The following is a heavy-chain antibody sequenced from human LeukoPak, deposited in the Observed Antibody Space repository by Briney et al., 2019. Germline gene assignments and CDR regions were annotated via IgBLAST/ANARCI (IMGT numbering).Heavy chain of an antibody. CDR1: GFTFSSYW. V-gene: IGHV3-7*01. CDR3: ARGLYSSSWYGDY. Sequence: PGGSLRLSCAASGFTFSSYWMSWVRQAPGKGLEWVANIKQDGSEKYYVDSVKGRFTISRDNAKNSLYLQMNSLRAEDTAVYYCARGLYSSSWYGDYWGQGALVTVSS. CDR2: IKQDGSEK. D-gene: IGHD6-13*01. J-gene: IGHJ4*02.